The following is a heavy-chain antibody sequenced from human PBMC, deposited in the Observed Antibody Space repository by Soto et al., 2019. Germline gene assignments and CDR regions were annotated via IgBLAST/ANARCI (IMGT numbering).Heavy chain of an antibody. Sequence: GGSLRLSCAASGFTFSRYAMSWVRQAPGKGLVWVSTVTGGGHTTYNADSVNGRFTISRDNSKNTLYLQMNNLRAEDTAIYYCASSSGDLDVYGMDIWGPGTTVTVSS. V-gene: IGHV3-23*01. CDR1: GFTFSRYA. D-gene: IGHD3-10*01. CDR2: VTGGGHTT. J-gene: IGHJ6*02. CDR3: ASSSGDLDVYGMDI.